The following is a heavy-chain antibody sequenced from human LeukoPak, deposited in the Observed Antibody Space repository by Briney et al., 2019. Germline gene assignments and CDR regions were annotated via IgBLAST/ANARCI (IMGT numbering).Heavy chain of an antibody. Sequence: SETLSLTCAVSGGSISSSNWWSWVRQPPGKGLEWIGEIYHSGSTNYNPSLKSRVTISVDKSKNQFSLKLSSVTAADTAVYYCARDRPIRSGSRHYYYYGMDVWGQGTTVTVSS. CDR3: ARDRPIRSGSRHYYYYGMDV. CDR2: IYHSGST. J-gene: IGHJ6*02. CDR1: GGSISSSNW. D-gene: IGHD3-10*01. V-gene: IGHV4-4*02.